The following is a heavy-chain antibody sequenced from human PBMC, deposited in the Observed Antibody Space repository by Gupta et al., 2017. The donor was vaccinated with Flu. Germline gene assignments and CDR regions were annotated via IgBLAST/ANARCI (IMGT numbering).Heavy chain of an antibody. V-gene: IGHV3-48*02. J-gene: IGHJ4*02. CDR1: GFTFRTYS. Sequence: EVQLVESGGGLVQRGGSLRLSCPVSGFTFRTYSINWFRQAPGKGLEWVSYISSSSSTIYYADSVKGRFTISRDNAKSSLYLEMNSLRDEDTAVYYCAKYYYNLGRSFDYWGQGTLVTGSS. D-gene: IGHD3-10*01. CDR3: AKYYYNLGRSFDY. CDR2: ISSSSSTI.